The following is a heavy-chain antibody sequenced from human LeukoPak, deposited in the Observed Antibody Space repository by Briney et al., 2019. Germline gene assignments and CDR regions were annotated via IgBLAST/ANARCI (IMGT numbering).Heavy chain of an antibody. CDR2: MYYSGST. CDR3: ARRATSGSPYYLDY. Sequence: PSETLSLTCTVSGGSINGYYWTWIRLPPGKELEWIGYMYYSGSTNYNPSLKSRVTMSVDTPKNQFSLKLSSVTAADTAVYYCARRATSGSPYYLDYWGQGTLSPSP. D-gene: IGHD3-10*01. V-gene: IGHV4-59*01. J-gene: IGHJ4*02. CDR1: GGSINGYY.